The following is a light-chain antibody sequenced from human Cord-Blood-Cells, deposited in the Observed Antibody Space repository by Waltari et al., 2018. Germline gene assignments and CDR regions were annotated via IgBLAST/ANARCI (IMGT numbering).Light chain of an antibody. J-gene: IGLJ1*01. V-gene: IGLV2-23*01. CDR3: CSYAGSSYV. CDR2: EGS. Sequence: QSALTQPASMSGSPGQSITISCTGTSSDVGSYNLVSWYQQHPGKAPKLMIYEGSKGPSGVSNRFSGSKSGNTASLTISGLQAEDEADYYCCSYAGSSYVFGTGTKVTVL. CDR1: SSDVGSYNL.